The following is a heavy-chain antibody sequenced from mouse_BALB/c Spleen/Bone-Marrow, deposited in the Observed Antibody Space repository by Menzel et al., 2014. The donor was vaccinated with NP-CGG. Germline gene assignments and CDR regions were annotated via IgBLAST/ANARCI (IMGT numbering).Heavy chain of an antibody. V-gene: IGHV4-1*02. CDR3: ARLNYYGSLFV. D-gene: IGHD1-1*01. Sequence: EVKRMESGGGLVQPGGSLKLSCAASGFDFSRYWTSWVRQAPGKGLEWIGEINPDSSTINYTPSLKDKFIISRDNAKNTLCLQMSKVRSEDTALYYCARLNYYGSLFVWGAGTTVTVSS. CDR1: GFDFSRYW. J-gene: IGHJ1*01. CDR2: INPDSSTI.